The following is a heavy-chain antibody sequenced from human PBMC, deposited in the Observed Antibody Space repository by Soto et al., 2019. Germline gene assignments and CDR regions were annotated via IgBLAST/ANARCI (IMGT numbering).Heavy chain of an antibody. CDR1: GVSIRSSAYH. J-gene: IGHJ5*01. Sequence: SETLSLTCAVSGVSIRSSAYHWGWVRQPPGKGLEWLGSVDQSGTTYYNPSLNRRVTIPLDTSKSHFSLKVTSATAADTAVYYCARRMNVAGGWFDSWGQGTPVTVSS. CDR3: ARRMNVAGGWFDS. D-gene: IGHD1-1*01. V-gene: IGHV4-39*02. CDR2: VDQSGTT.